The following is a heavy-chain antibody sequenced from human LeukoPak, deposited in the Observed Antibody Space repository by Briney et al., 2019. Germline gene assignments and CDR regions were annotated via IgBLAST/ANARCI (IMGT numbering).Heavy chain of an antibody. CDR2: IRYDGSNK. CDR1: GFTFSSYG. CDR3: ANGYDISYYFDY. Sequence: GGSLRLSCAASGFTFSSYGMHWVRQAPGKGLEWVAFIRYDGSNKYYADSVKGRFTISRDNSKNTLYLQMNSLRAEDTAVYYCANGYDISYYFDYWGQGTLVTVSS. D-gene: IGHD1-1*01. V-gene: IGHV3-30*02. J-gene: IGHJ4*02.